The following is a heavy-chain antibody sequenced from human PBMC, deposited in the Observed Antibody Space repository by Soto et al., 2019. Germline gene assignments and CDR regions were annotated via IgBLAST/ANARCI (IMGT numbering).Heavy chain of an antibody. CDR2: IKSKTDGETT. D-gene: IGHD6-25*01. CDR1: GFSFTNAW. Sequence: EVQLVESGGGLVKPGGSLRLSCAASGFSFTNAWMNWVRQAPGKRLEWVGRIKSKTDGETTDYAAPVKGRFTISRDDSKNTLYLQMDSLITEDTAVYYCTTSVKTKVSGWGQGTLVTVSS. CDR3: TTSVKTKVSG. J-gene: IGHJ4*02. V-gene: IGHV3-15*07.